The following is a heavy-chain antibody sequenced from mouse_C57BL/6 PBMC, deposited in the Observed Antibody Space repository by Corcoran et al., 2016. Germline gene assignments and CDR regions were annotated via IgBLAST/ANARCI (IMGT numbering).Heavy chain of an antibody. V-gene: IGHV1-18*01. D-gene: IGHD4-1*01. CDR2: INPNNGGT. J-gene: IGHJ1*03. CDR3: ARRELAYWYFDV. Sequence: EVQLQQSGPELVKPGASVKIPCKASGYTFTDYNMDWVKQSHGKSLEWIGDINPNNGGTIYNQKFKGKATLTVDKSSSTAYMELRSLTSEDTAVYYCARRELAYWYFDVWGTGTTVTVSS. CDR1: GYTFTDYN.